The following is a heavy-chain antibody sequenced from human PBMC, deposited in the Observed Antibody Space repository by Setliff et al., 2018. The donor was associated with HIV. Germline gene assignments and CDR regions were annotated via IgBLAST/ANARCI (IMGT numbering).Heavy chain of an antibody. CDR2: INPRGTT. J-gene: IGHJ4*01. Sequence: SGPTLVNPTQTLTLTCTFSGFSFTTVGVGVAWIRQPPGKGLEWIGEINPRGTTNYNPSLRSRVTMSVDTSKNQFSLKLNSVTAADTAIYYCARHRAVAGANYFDFWGQ. CDR3: ARHRAVAGANYFDF. V-gene: IGHV4-28*02. CDR1: GFSFTTVGVG. D-gene: IGHD6-19*01.